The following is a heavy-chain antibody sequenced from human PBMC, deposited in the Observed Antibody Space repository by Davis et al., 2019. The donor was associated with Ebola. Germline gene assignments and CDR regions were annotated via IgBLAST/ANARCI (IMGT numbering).Heavy chain of an antibody. Sequence: GESLKISCAASGFTFSNYAMSWVRQGPGKWLEWVSTMSGSGSSGDTRYADSVKGRFTISRDNSKNTLYLQMNSLRAEDTAVYYCARGLGYSSGWYADYWGQGTLVTVSS. J-gene: IGHJ4*02. CDR1: GFTFSNYA. V-gene: IGHV3-23*01. D-gene: IGHD6-19*01. CDR2: MSGSGSSGDT. CDR3: ARGLGYSSGWYADY.